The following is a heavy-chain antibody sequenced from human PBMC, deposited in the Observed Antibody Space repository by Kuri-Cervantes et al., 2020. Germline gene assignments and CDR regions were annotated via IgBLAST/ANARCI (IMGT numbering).Heavy chain of an antibody. CDR2: IYYSGST. J-gene: IGHJ4*02. D-gene: IGHD6-19*01. Sequence: SETLSLTCTVSGGSISSYYWSWIRQPPGKGLEWIGYIYYSGSTNYNPSLKSRVTISVDTSKNQFSLKLSSVTAADTAVYYCARAKQWLRSLDYWGRGTLVTVSS. V-gene: IGHV4-59*12. CDR3: ARAKQWLRSLDY. CDR1: GGSISSYY.